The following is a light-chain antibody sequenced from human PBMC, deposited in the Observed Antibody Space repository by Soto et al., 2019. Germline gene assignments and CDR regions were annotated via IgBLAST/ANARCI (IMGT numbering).Light chain of an antibody. V-gene: IGKV3-20*01. CDR2: GAS. J-gene: IGKJ2*01. CDR3: QQFGRSSLYT. CDR1: QSLSGDY. Sequence: EIVLTQSPATLSLSPGVRATLSCRASQSLSGDYLAWYQRKPGQPPRLLIYGASNRAAGIPDRFSGSGSGTDFTLTISRLEPEDFAVYYCQQFGRSSLYTFGQGTKLEIK.